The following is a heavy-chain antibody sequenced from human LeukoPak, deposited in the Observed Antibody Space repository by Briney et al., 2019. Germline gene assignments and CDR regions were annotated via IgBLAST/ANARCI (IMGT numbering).Heavy chain of an antibody. Sequence: PSETLSLTCTVSGGSISTYYWSWIRQPPGKGLEWIGYIHYSGSTNYNPSLKSRVTISIDTSKNQFSLKLSSVTAADTAVYYCARGNWEVITPDYWGQGTLVTVSS. D-gene: IGHD3-22*01. V-gene: IGHV4-59*01. CDR3: ARGNWEVITPDY. CDR2: IHYSGST. J-gene: IGHJ4*02. CDR1: GGSISTYY.